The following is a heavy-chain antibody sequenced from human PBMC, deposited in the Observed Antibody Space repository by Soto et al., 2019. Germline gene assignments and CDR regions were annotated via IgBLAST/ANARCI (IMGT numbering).Heavy chain of an antibody. J-gene: IGHJ3*02. D-gene: IGHD6-13*01. CDR1: GGSISSGGYY. Sequence: QVQLQESGPGLVKPSQTLSLTCTVSGGSISSGGYYWSWLRQHPGKGLEWIGYIYYSGTTYYNPSLKSRITISVDTSKNQCSLKLSSVTAADTAVYFCAKGYSSSWPNAFDIWGQGTMVTVSS. V-gene: IGHV4-31*03. CDR3: AKGYSSSWPNAFDI. CDR2: IYYSGTT.